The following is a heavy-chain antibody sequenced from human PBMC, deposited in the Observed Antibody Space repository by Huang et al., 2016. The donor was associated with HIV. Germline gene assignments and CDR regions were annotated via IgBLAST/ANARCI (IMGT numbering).Heavy chain of an antibody. D-gene: IGHD3-3*01. V-gene: IGHV3-30*02. CDR2: IRYDGNNY. CDR3: AKDLTYTFGRHFDY. Sequence: QVQLVESGGGVVQPGGSLRRSCTASGFTFGSFGMHWVRQAPGKWLEGVAFIRYDGNNYYYADSVRGRFTISRDNSKDTLYLQMNRLRPDDSAVYYCAKDLTYTFGRHFDYWGRGTLVTVSS. J-gene: IGHJ4*02. CDR1: GFTFGSFG.